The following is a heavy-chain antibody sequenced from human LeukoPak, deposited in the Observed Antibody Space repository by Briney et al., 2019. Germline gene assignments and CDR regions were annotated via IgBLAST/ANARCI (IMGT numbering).Heavy chain of an antibody. CDR1: GYTFTGYY. D-gene: IGHD2-8*01. CDR3: ARDGLYCTNGVCSSDI. CDR2: INPSSGGT. J-gene: IGHJ3*02. V-gene: IGHV1-46*01. Sequence: ASVKVSCKASGYTFTGYYIQWVRQAPGQGLEWMGWINPSSGGTGYAQKFQGRVTMTRDTSTSTVYMELTSLRSEDTAVYYCARDGLYCTNGVCSSDIWGQGTLVTVSS.